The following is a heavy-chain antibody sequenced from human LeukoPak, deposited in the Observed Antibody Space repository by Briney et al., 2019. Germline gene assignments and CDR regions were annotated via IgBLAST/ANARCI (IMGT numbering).Heavy chain of an antibody. D-gene: IGHD3-22*01. J-gene: IGHJ4*02. CDR1: GIPFSNYT. Sequence: GGSLRLSCAASGIPFSNYTLTWVRQAPGKGLVWVSSISGSSRYVHYSDSVRGRFSISRDNAKNSVYLQMDSLTADDTAVYYCARVNSALVVSSEGSWAGSLGFDHWGQGILVIVSS. V-gene: IGHV3-21*06. CDR2: ISGSSRYV. CDR3: ARVNSALVVSSEGSWAGSLGFDH.